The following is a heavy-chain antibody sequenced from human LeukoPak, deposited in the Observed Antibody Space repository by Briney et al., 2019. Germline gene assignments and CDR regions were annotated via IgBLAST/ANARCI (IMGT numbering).Heavy chain of an antibody. J-gene: IGHJ6*03. D-gene: IGHD5-18*01. CDR3: ARGRRRYSYGRIYYYYYMDV. V-gene: IGHV4-34*01. CDR1: GGSFSGYY. CDR2: INHSGST. Sequence: SETLSLTCAVYGGSFSGYYWRWIRQPPGKGLEWIGEINHSGSTNYNPSLKSRVTISVDTSKNPFSLKLSSVTAADTAVYYCARGRRRYSYGRIYYYYYMDVWGKGTTVTVSS.